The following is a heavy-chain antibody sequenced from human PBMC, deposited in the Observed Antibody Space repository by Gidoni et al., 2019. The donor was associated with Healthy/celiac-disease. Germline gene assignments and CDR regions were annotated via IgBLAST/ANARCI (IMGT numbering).Heavy chain of an antibody. Sequence: QVQLVQSGAAVKKPGSSVTVSCKASGGTFSSYATSWVRQSPGQGLEWMGRIIPILGIANYAQKFQGRVTITADKATSTAYMELSSLRSEDTAVYYCARGGAVVAATGDWFDPWGQGTLVTVSS. J-gene: IGHJ5*02. CDR3: ARGGAVVAATGDWFDP. CDR2: IIPILGIA. CDR1: GGTFSSYA. D-gene: IGHD2-15*01. V-gene: IGHV1-69*09.